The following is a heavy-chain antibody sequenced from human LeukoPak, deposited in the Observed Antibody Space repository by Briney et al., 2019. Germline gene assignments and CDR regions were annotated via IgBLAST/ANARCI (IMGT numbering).Heavy chain of an antibody. J-gene: IGHJ6*02. D-gene: IGHD6-19*01. CDR2: ISYEGSNK. CDR1: GFTFSSYG. V-gene: IGHV3-30*18. Sequence: GGSLRLSCAASGFTFSSYGMHWVRQAPGKGLEWVAVISYEGSNKYYADSVKGRFTISRDNSKNTLYLQMNSLRAEDTAVYYCAKDIVAVAGSMVYGMDVWGQGTTVTVSS. CDR3: AKDIVAVAGSMVYGMDV.